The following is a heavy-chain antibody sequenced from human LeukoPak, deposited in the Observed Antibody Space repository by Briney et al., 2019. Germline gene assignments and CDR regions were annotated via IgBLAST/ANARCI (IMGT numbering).Heavy chain of an antibody. Sequence: SETLSLTCTVSGSINNYYWSWIRQPPGKGLEWIGYIYYSGSTNYNPSLKSRVTISVDTSKNQFSLNLGSVTAADTAVYYCARVVCSSTSCPRGNAFDIWGQGTMVTVSS. CDR1: GSINNYY. D-gene: IGHD2-2*01. J-gene: IGHJ3*02. CDR2: IYYSGST. CDR3: ARVVCSSTSCPRGNAFDI. V-gene: IGHV4-59*01.